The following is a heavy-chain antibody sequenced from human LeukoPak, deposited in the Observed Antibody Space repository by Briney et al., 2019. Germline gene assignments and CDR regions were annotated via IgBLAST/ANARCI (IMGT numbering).Heavy chain of an antibody. V-gene: IGHV3-23*01. CDR3: AKDLKLLWFGESNY. Sequence: PGGSLRLSCAASGFTFSSYAMSWVRQAPGKGLEWVSAISGSGGSTCYADSVKGRFTISRDNSKNTLYLQMNSLRAEDTAVYYCAKDLKLLWFGESNYWGQGTLVTVSS. CDR2: ISGSGGST. CDR1: GFTFSSYA. D-gene: IGHD3-10*01. J-gene: IGHJ4*02.